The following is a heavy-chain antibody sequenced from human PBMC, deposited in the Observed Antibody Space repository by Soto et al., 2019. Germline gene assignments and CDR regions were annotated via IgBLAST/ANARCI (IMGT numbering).Heavy chain of an antibody. CDR2: INHSGST. J-gene: IGHJ5*02. Sequence: QVQLQQWGAGLLKPSETLSLTCAVYGGSFSGYYWSWIRQPPGKGLGWIGEINHSGSTNYNQSLKRLITRSVDTSKNQFSLKLSSVTAAYTAVYYCARLRITIFGVVKGFDPWGQGTLVTVSS. V-gene: IGHV4-34*01. CDR3: ARLRITIFGVVKGFDP. CDR1: GGSFSGYY. D-gene: IGHD3-3*01.